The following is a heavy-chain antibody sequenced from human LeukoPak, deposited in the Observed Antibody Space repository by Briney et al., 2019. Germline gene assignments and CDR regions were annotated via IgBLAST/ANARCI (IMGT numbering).Heavy chain of an antibody. J-gene: IGHJ4*02. CDR3: ARHQYSGTVDY. CDR1: GGSISSYY. D-gene: IGHD6-13*01. V-gene: IGHV4-39*01. Sequence: NPSETLSLTCTVSGGSISSYYWGWIRQPPGKGLEWIGNIYYSGSTYYNPSLKSRVTISVDTSKNQFSLKLSSVTAADTAVYYCARHQYSGTVDYWGQGTLVTVSS. CDR2: IYYSGST.